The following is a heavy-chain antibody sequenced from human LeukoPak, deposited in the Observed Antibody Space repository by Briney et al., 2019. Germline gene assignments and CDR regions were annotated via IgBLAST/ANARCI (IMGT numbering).Heavy chain of an antibody. CDR3: ASELKSFYGSGSYPTPGYFDY. J-gene: IGHJ4*02. CDR1: GGSISSSSHY. Sequence: SETLSLTCTVSGGSISSSSHYWGWVRQPPGKGLEWIGSIYYSGTTYYNPSLKSRVTISVDTSKNQFSLKLSSVTAADTAVYYCASELKSFYGSGSYPTPGYFDYWGQGTLVTVSS. D-gene: IGHD3-10*01. CDR2: IYYSGTT. V-gene: IGHV4-39*01.